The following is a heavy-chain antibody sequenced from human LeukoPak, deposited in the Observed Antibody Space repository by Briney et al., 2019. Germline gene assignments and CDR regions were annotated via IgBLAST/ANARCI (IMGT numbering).Heavy chain of an antibody. Sequence: PGGSLRLSCAASGFTVSSNYMSWVRQAPGKGLEWASVIYSGGSTYYADSVKGRFTISRDNSKNTLYLQMNSLRAEDTAVYYCARDRQWQSDYWGQGTLVTVSS. D-gene: IGHD6-19*01. CDR1: GFTVSSNY. CDR2: IYSGGST. J-gene: IGHJ4*02. V-gene: IGHV3-66*01. CDR3: ARDRQWQSDY.